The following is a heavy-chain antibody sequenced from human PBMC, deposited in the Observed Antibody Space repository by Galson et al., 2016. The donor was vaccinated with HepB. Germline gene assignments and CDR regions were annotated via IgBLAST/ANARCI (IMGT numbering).Heavy chain of an antibody. D-gene: IGHD3-22*01. Sequence: SLRLSCAASGFTFSSYAMHWVRQAPDKGLEWVAVISYDGSHKYYADSVKGRFTISRDNSKNALSLQMNSLRAEDTAVYYCAREQRPVVVSQGGFDYWGQGTLVTVSS. CDR3: AREQRPVVVSQGGFDY. V-gene: IGHV3-30*04. CDR2: ISYDGSHK. J-gene: IGHJ4*02. CDR1: GFTFSSYA.